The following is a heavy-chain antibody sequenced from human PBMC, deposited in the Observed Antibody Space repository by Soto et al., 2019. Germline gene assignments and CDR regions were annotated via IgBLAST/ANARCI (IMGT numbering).Heavy chain of an antibody. CDR3: ARSESSSGWGLYYYGMDV. CDR1: GGSISSSNW. Sequence: SETLSLTCAVSGGSISSSNWWSWVRQPPGKGLEWIGEIYHSGSTNYNPSLKSRVTISVDKSKNQFSLKLSSVTAADTAEYYCARSESSSGWGLYYYGMDVWGQGTTVTVSS. D-gene: IGHD6-19*01. CDR2: IYHSGST. V-gene: IGHV4-4*02. J-gene: IGHJ6*02.